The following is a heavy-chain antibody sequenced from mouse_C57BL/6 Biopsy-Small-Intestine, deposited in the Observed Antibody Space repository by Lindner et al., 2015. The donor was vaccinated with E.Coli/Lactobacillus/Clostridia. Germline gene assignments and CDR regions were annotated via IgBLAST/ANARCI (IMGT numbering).Heavy chain of an antibody. J-gene: IGHJ2*01. V-gene: IGHV1-82*01. Sequence: VQLQESGPELVKPGASVKISCKASGYAFSSSWMNWVKQRPGKGLEWIGRIYPGDGDTNYNGKFKGKATLTADKSSGTAYMQLSSLTSEDSAVYFCARRGDVSFDYWGQGTTLTVSS. CDR2: IYPGDGDT. CDR3: ARRGDVSFDY. CDR1: GYAFSSSW. D-gene: IGHD3-3*01.